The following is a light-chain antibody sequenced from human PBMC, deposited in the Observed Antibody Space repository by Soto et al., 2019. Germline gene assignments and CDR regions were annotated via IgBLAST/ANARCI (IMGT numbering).Light chain of an antibody. CDR2: DAS. CDR3: QKYNSYSWT. Sequence: DIQMTQSPSTLSASVGDRVTITCRASQSISSWLAWYQQKPGKAPKLLIYDASSLESGVPSRLSGSGSGTEFTLTIRSRQADDFETYYCQKYNSYSWTFGQGTKVEIK. CDR1: QSISSW. J-gene: IGKJ1*01. V-gene: IGKV1-5*01.